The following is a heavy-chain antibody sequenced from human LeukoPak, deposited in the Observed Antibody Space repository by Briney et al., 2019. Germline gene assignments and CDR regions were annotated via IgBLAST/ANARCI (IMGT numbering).Heavy chain of an antibody. CDR3: ARGRYNWSY. Sequence: SETLSLTCTVSGGSISSSSYYWGWIRQPPGKELEWIGSIYYSGSTYYNPSLKSRVTISVDTSKNQFSLKLSSVTAADTAVYYCARGRYNWSYWGQGTLVTVSS. CDR2: IYYSGST. D-gene: IGHD1-20*01. CDR1: GGSISSSSYY. J-gene: IGHJ4*02. V-gene: IGHV4-39*07.